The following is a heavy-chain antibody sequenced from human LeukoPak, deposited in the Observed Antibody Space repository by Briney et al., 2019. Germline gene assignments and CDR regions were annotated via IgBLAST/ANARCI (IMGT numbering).Heavy chain of an antibody. V-gene: IGHV4-59*08. Sequence: PSETLSLTCTVSGGSISSYYWSWIRQPPGEGLEWIGYIYYSGSTNYNPSLKSRVTISVDTSKNQFSLKLSSVTAADTAVYYCARVGNWNDVENWFDPWGQGTLVTVSS. D-gene: IGHD1-1*01. CDR3: ARVGNWNDVENWFDP. CDR1: GGSISSYY. J-gene: IGHJ5*02. CDR2: IYYSGST.